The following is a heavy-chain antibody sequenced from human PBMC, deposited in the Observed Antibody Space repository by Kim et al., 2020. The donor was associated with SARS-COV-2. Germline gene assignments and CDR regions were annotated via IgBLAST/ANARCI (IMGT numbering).Heavy chain of an antibody. J-gene: IGHJ5*02. CDR1: GGTFSSYA. Sequence: SVKVSCKASGGTFSSYAISWVRQAPGQGLEWMGGIIPIFGTANYAQKFQGRVTITADESTSTAYMELSSLRSEDTAVYYCARGPLRKYCSGGSCYDWFDPWGQGTLVTVSS. V-gene: IGHV1-69*13. CDR3: ARGPLRKYCSGGSCYDWFDP. D-gene: IGHD2-15*01. CDR2: IIPIFGTA.